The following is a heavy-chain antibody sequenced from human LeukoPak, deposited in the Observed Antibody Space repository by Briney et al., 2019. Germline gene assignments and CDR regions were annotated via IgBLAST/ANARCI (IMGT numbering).Heavy chain of an antibody. V-gene: IGHV3-21*01. Sequence: GGSLRLSCAASGFTFSSYSMNWIRQAPGKGLEWVSSISSSSSYIYYADSVKGRFTISRDNAKNSLYLQMNSLRAEDTAVYYCARDFSQSGYGAYWGQGTLVTVSS. CDR1: GFTFSSYS. D-gene: IGHD5-12*01. CDR2: ISSSSSYI. CDR3: ARDFSQSGYGAY. J-gene: IGHJ4*02.